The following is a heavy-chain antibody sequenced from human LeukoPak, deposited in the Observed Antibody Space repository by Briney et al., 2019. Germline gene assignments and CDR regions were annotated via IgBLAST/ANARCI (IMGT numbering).Heavy chain of an antibody. CDR3: ARAKWELPLDY. CDR2: IKQDGSEK. J-gene: IGHJ4*02. CDR1: GFTYSSYW. D-gene: IGHD1-26*01. V-gene: IGHV3-7*01. Sequence: GGSLRLSCAASGFTYSSYWMSWVRQAPGKGLEWVANIKQDGSEKYYVDSVKGRFTISRDNAKNSLYLQMNSLRAEDTAVYYCARAKWELPLDYWGQRTLVTVSS.